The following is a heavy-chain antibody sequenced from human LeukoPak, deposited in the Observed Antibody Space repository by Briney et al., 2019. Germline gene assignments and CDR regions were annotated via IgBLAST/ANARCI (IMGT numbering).Heavy chain of an antibody. CDR2: INPNSGGT. D-gene: IGHD3-22*01. Sequence: GASVKVSCKASGYTFTGYYMHWVRQAPGQGLEWMGWINPNSGGTNYAQEFQGRVTMTRDTSISTAYMELSRLRSDDTAVYYCARDHSSGYYPFDYWGQGTLVTVSS. V-gene: IGHV1-2*02. CDR3: ARDHSSGYYPFDY. J-gene: IGHJ4*02. CDR1: GYTFTGYY.